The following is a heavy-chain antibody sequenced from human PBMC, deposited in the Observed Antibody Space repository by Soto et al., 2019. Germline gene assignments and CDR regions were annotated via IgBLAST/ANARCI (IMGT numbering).Heavy chain of an antibody. J-gene: IGHJ4*02. CDR3: AKEGPKLLKSGYYEYYFDY. D-gene: IGHD3-22*01. CDR2: ISYDGSNK. V-gene: IGHV3-30*18. Sequence: PGGSLRLSCAASGFTFSSYGMHWVRQAPGKGLEWVAVISYDGSNKYYADSVKGRFTISRDNSKNTLYLQMNSLRAEDTAVYYCAKEGPKLLKSGYYEYYFDYWGQGTLVTVSS. CDR1: GFTFSSYG.